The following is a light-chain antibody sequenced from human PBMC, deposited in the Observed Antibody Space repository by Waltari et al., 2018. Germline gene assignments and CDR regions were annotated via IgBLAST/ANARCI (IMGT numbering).Light chain of an antibody. CDR2: GAS. Sequence: ELVLTQSPVTLSLSPGETATLSCRASQCVSMNYLSLFQQKPGQAPRLLIYGASMRAAGVPDRFSGGGSGTDFTLTITRLEPEDFAVYYCQQFGLITFGGGTKVEIK. V-gene: IGKV3-20*01. CDR1: QCVSMNY. J-gene: IGKJ4*01. CDR3: QQFGLIT.